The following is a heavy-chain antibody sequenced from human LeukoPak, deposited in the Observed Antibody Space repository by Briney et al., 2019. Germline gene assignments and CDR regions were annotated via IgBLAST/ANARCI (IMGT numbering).Heavy chain of an antibody. D-gene: IGHD7-27*01. CDR2: ISGDGVTT. Sequence: PGGSLRLSCAASGFTFDDYAIHWVRQVPGKVLEWVSLISGDGVTTYYADSVKGRFTISRDNSKNSLYLQMNSLRTEDTALYYCAKDLGPSDAGWFDPWGQGTLVAVSS. V-gene: IGHV3-43*02. CDR1: GFTFDDYA. J-gene: IGHJ5*02. CDR3: AKDLGPSDAGWFDP.